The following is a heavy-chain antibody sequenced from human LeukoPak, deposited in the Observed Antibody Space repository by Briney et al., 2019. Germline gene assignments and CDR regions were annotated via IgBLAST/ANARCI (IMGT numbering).Heavy chain of an antibody. CDR3: ASNDGGAAGIDWYFDL. Sequence: PSETLSLTCAVYGGSFSGYYWSWIRQPPGKGLEWIGEINHSGSTNYNPSLKSRVTISVDTSKNQFSLKLSSVTAADTAVYYCASNDGGAAGIDWYFDLWGRGTLVTVSS. CDR1: GGSFSGYY. CDR2: INHSGST. V-gene: IGHV4-34*01. D-gene: IGHD6-13*01. J-gene: IGHJ2*01.